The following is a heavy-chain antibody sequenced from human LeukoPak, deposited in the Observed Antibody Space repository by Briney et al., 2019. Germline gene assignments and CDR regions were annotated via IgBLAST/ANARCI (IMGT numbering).Heavy chain of an antibody. D-gene: IGHD6-6*01. CDR3: AREGSSSADRRNYYYYYYMDV. CDR2: MNPNSGNT. CDR1: GYTFTSYD. Sequence: ASVKVSCKASGYTFTSYDINWVRQATGQGLEWMGWMNPNSGNTGYAQKFQGRVTITRNTSISTAYMELSSLRSEDTAVYYCAREGSSSADRRNYYYYYYMDVWGKGTTVTVSS. J-gene: IGHJ6*03. V-gene: IGHV1-8*03.